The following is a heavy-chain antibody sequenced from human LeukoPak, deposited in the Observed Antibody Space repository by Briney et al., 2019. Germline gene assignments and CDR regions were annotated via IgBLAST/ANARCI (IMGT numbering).Heavy chain of an antibody. CDR3: ARDKGTAIDY. V-gene: IGHV3-21*01. D-gene: IGHD5-18*01. CDR1: GFTFSSYS. CDR2: ISSSSYI. J-gene: IGHJ4*02. Sequence: GGSLRLSCAASGFTFSSYSMNWVRQAPGKGLEWVSFISSSSYIYYADSAKGRFTISRDNAKNSLYLQMNSLRAEDTAVYYCARDKGTAIDYWGQGTLVTVSS.